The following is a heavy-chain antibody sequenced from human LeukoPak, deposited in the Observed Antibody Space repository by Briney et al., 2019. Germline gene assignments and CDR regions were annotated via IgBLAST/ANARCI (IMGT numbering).Heavy chain of an antibody. CDR3: ARDLSSSFVDPENPFDI. V-gene: IGHV3-48*02. CDR2: ISSSSSTI. D-gene: IGHD2/OR15-2a*01. CDR1: GFTFSSYS. Sequence: PGGSLRLSCAASGFTFSSYSMNWVRQAPGKGREWVSYISSSSSTIYYADSVKGRFTISRDNAKNSLYLQMNSLRDEDTAVYYFARDLSSSFVDPENPFDIWGQGTLAPV. J-gene: IGHJ3*02.